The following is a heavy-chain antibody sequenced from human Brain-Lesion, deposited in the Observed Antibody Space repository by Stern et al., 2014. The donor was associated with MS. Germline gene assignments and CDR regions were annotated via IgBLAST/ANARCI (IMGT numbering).Heavy chain of an antibody. D-gene: IGHD6-13*01. Sequence: EVQLVESGAEVKKPGESLKLSCKGSGYSFTSYWIGWVRQMPGKGLEWMGIIYPGDSDTRYSPSFQGQVTIAVDKSINPAYLQWRSLKASDTAIYYCARDWYPFDYWGQGTLVTVSS. J-gene: IGHJ4*02. CDR2: IYPGDSDT. CDR1: GYSFTSYW. CDR3: ARDWYPFDY. V-gene: IGHV5-51*01.